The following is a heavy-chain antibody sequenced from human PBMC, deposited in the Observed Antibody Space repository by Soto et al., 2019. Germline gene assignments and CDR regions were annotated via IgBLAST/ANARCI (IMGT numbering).Heavy chain of an antibody. CDR3: ARVLELNGSWSYYYYGMDV. CDR1: GYTFTSYG. J-gene: IGHJ6*02. Sequence: QVQLVQSGAEVKKPGASVKVSCKASGYTFTSYGISWVRQAPGQGLEWMGWISAYNGNTNYAQKLQGRVTMTTDTATSTAYLELRRLGSDDPAVYYCARVLELNGSWSYYYYGMDVWGQGTTVTVSS. D-gene: IGHD3-10*01. CDR2: ISAYNGNT. V-gene: IGHV1-18*01.